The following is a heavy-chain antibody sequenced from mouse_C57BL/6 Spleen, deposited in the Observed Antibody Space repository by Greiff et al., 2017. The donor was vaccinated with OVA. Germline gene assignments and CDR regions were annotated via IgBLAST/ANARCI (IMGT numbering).Heavy chain of an antibody. V-gene: IGHV1-55*01. D-gene: IGHD2-3*01. CDR1: GYTFTSYW. Sequence: QVQLKESGAELVKPGASVKMSCKASGYTFTSYWITWVKQRPGPGLEWIGDIYPGSGSTNYNEKFKSKATLTVDTSSSTAYMQLSSLTSEDSAVYYCARGDGYPAWFAYWGQGTLVTVSA. CDR3: ARGDGYPAWFAY. CDR2: IYPGSGST. J-gene: IGHJ3*01.